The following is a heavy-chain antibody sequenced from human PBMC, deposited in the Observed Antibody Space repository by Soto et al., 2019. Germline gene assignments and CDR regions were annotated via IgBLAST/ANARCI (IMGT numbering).Heavy chain of an antibody. J-gene: IGHJ6*02. CDR2: IIPIFGTA. Sequence: QVQLVQSGAEVKKPVSSVKVSCKASGGTFSSYAISWVRQAPGQGLEWMGGIIPIFGTANYAQKFQGRVTITADESTSTAYMELSSLRAEDTAVYYWARGGNWNYYYYYGMDVWGQGTTVTVSS. D-gene: IGHD1-1*01. CDR1: GGTFSSYA. CDR3: ARGGNWNYYYYYGMDV. V-gene: IGHV1-69*12.